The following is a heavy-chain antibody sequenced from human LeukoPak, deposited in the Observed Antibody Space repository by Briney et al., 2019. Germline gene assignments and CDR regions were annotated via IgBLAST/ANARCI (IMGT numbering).Heavy chain of an antibody. CDR3: ARGGFWSGSPTYYYYYMDV. CDR2: IYPGDSDT. CDR1: GYSFTSYW. D-gene: IGHD3-3*01. V-gene: IGHV5-51*01. J-gene: IGHJ6*03. Sequence: GESLKISCKGSGYSFTSYWIGWVRQMPGKGLEWRGIIYPGDSDTRYSPSFQGQVTISADKSISTAYLQWSSLKASDTAMYYCARGGFWSGSPTYYYYYMDVWGKGTTVTVSS.